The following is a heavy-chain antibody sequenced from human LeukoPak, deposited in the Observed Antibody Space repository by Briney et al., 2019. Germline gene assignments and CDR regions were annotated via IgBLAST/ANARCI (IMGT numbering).Heavy chain of an antibody. V-gene: IGHV4-39*07. D-gene: IGHD4-17*01. J-gene: IGHJ6*02. CDR3: AREGIDYGDFYGMDV. CDR1: GGSISSSSYY. Sequence: PSETLSLTCTVSGGSISSSSYYWGWIRQPPGKGLEWIGSIYYSGSTYYNPSLKSRVTISVDTSKNQFSLKLSSVTAADTAVYYCAREGIDYGDFYGMDVWGQGTTVTVSS. CDR2: IYYSGST.